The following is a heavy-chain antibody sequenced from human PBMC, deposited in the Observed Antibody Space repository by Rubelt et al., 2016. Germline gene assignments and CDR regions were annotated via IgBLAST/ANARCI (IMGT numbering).Heavy chain of an antibody. D-gene: IGHD2-15*01. CDR2: IYYSGST. Sequence: QLQLQESGPGLVKPSETLSLTCSVSGGSINSSNYYWGWIRQPPGKGLEWIGYIYYSGSTNYNPSPKRLVTISVDTSKNQFCLELCSVTAADTAVYYCARPYGPSSIVVVAATDYWGQGTLVTVSS. CDR1: GGSINSSNYY. CDR3: ARPYGPSSIVVVAATDY. V-gene: IGHV4-39*01. J-gene: IGHJ4*02.